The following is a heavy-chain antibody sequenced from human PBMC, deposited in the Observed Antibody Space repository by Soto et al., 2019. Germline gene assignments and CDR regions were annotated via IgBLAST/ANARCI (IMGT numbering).Heavy chain of an antibody. CDR1: GFTFSNYG. Sequence: QVQLVESGGGVVQPWGSLRLSCAASGFTFSNYGMHWVRQAPGKGLEWVAVIWYDGNNKYYADSVKGRFTISRDNSNNTLYVQMTSLRGEDTAVYYCARGLHSLFDYWGQGTLVTVSS. J-gene: IGHJ4*02. D-gene: IGHD2-21*01. CDR2: IWYDGNNK. V-gene: IGHV3-33*01. CDR3: ARGLHSLFDY.